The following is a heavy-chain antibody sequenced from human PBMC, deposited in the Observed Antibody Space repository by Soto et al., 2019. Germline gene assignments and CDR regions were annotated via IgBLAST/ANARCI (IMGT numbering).Heavy chain of an antibody. D-gene: IGHD1-20*01. CDR2: ISGSGGST. J-gene: IGHJ4*02. Sequence: GGSLRLSCAASGFTFSSYAMSWVRQAPGKGLEWVSAISGSGGSTYYADSVKGRFTISRDNSKNTLYLQMNSLRAEDTAVYYCAKWFHQSITGTQLKWYWGQGTLVTVSS. CDR3: AKWFHQSITGTQLKWY. V-gene: IGHV3-23*01. CDR1: GFTFSSYA.